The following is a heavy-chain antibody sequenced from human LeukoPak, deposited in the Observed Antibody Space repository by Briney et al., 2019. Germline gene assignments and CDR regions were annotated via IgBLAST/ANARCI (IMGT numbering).Heavy chain of an antibody. CDR2: INHSGST. J-gene: IGHJ6*02. D-gene: IGHD6-13*01. CDR1: GGSFSGYY. CDR3: ARGLCGPRIAAAGTPCYYYYGMDV. V-gene: IGHV4-34*01. Sequence: SETLSLTCAVYGGSFSGYYWSWIRQPPGKGLEWIGEINHSGSTNYNPSLKSRVTISVDTSKNQFSLKLSSVTAADTAVYYCARGLCGPRIAAAGTPCYYYYGMDVWGQGTTVTVSS.